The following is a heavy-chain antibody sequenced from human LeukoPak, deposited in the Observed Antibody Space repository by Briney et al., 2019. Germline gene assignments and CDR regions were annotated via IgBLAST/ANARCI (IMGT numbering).Heavy chain of an antibody. D-gene: IGHD3-16*01. CDR2: ISYDGSNK. V-gene: IGHV3-30*18. Sequence: GRSLRLSCAASGFTFNTYAMHWVRQAPGKGLEWVAVISYDGSNKYYADSVKGRFTISRDNSKNTLYLQMNSLRAEDTAVYYCAKDLTGGGEFDPWGQGTLVTVSS. J-gene: IGHJ5*02. CDR1: GFTFNTYA. CDR3: AKDLTGGGEFDP.